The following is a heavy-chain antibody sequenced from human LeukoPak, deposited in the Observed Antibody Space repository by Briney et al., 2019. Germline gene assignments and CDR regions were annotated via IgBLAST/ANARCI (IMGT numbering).Heavy chain of an antibody. Sequence: SETLSLTCTVSGGSISSGSDYWSWIRQPAGKGLEWIGRIYTSGSTNYNPSLKSRVTISVDTSKNQFSLKLSSVTAADTAVYYCARERIRGDYFDYWGQGSLVTVSS. CDR2: IYTSGST. J-gene: IGHJ4*02. D-gene: IGHD1-26*01. CDR1: GGSISSGSDY. CDR3: ARERIRGDYFDY. V-gene: IGHV4-61*02.